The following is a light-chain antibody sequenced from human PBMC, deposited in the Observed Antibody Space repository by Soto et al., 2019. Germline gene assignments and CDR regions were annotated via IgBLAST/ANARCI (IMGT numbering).Light chain of an antibody. CDR3: SSYISSSTFVV. J-gene: IGLJ2*01. CDR1: SSDVGGYNY. CDR2: DVS. Sequence: QSALTQPASVSGSPGQSITISCTGTSSDVGGYNYVSWYQQHPGKAPRLMIYDVSNRPSGVSDRFSGSKSGNTASLTISGLQAEDEADYYCSSYISSSTFVVFGGGTKVTVL. V-gene: IGLV2-14*01.